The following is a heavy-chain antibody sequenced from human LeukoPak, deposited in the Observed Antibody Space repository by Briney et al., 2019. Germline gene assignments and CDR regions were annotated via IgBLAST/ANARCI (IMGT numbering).Heavy chain of an antibody. D-gene: IGHD4-11*01. J-gene: IGHJ4*02. CDR2: LYTSGST. CDR1: GGSISYYY. CDR3: ARGTVTTVFDY. Sequence: PSETLSLTCFVSGGSISYYYWSWIRQPAGKGLEWIGRLYTSGSTDYNPSLKSRVTMSVDTSKNQFSLKLRSVTAADTAVYHCARGTVTTVFDYGGQGTLVTVSS. V-gene: IGHV4-4*07.